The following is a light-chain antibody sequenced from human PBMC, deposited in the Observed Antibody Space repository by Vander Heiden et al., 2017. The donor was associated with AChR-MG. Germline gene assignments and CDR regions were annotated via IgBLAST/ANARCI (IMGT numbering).Light chain of an antibody. V-gene: IGKV2D-29*01. CDR3: MQRIQRPPPI. CDR1: QSLLHSDGKGY. Sequence: DIVMTQSPPSLSVTVGQPASISCQSSQSLLHSDGKGYVYWYLQKPGQPPQLLIYEVSNRFHRVPDRFSGGGSATDVTPLISRGEAEDVWVYYCMQRIQRPPPIFGQGTKLEIK. J-gene: IGKJ2*01. CDR2: EVS.